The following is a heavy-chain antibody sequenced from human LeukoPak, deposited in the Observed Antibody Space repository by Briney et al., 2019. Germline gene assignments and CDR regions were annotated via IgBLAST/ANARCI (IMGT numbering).Heavy chain of an antibody. CDR3: ARDRRLTAAGNFYWFDP. Sequence: ASVKVSCKTTGYTFTGYHLHWVRQAPGQGLEWMAWIQSDSGDTNYAQKFQGRVTVTRDKFTRTSYIEVDRLSSDDTAVYYCARDRRLTAAGNFYWFDPWGQGTLVTVSS. CDR1: GYTFTGYH. D-gene: IGHD6-13*01. CDR2: IQSDSGDT. V-gene: IGHV1-2*02. J-gene: IGHJ5*02.